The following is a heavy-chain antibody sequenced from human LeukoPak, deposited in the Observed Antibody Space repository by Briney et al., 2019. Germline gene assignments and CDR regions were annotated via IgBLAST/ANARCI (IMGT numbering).Heavy chain of an antibody. Sequence: ASVKVSCKASGYTFTSYGISWVRQAPGQGLEWMGWISAYNGNTNYAQKLQGRVTMTTDTSTSTAYMELRSLRSDDTAVYYCARASMVRGVKMAEFDYWGQGTLVTVSS. D-gene: IGHD3-10*01. CDR3: ARASMVRGVKMAEFDY. J-gene: IGHJ4*02. V-gene: IGHV1-18*01. CDR2: ISAYNGNT. CDR1: GYTFTSYG.